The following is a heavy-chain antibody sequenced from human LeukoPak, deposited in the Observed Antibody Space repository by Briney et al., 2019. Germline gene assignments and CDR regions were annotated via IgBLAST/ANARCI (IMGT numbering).Heavy chain of an antibody. V-gene: IGHV3-48*04. CDR2: ISSSNSTI. Sequence: RPGGSLRLSCAASGFTFRSYSMNWVRQAPGKGLEWVSYISSSNSTIYYGDSVKGRFTNSRDNAENSLYLQMNSLRAEDTAVYYCARGNSSGRGALDYWGQGALVTVSS. D-gene: IGHD5-18*01. CDR1: GFTFRSYS. J-gene: IGHJ4*02. CDR3: ARGNSSGRGALDY.